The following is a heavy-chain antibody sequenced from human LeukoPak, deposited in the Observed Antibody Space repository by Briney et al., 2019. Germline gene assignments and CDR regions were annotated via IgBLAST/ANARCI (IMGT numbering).Heavy chain of an antibody. D-gene: IGHD1-26*01. CDR1: GGSISSSNW. J-gene: IGHJ4*02. Sequence: SETLPLTCAVSGGSISSSNWWSWVRQPPGKGLEWIGYIYDSGSTNYNPSLKSRVTISVDTSKNKFSLKLSSVTAADTAVYYCARGGSYLGHCDYWGQGSLVTVSS. CDR2: IYDSGST. CDR3: ARGGSYLGHCDY. V-gene: IGHV4-4*02.